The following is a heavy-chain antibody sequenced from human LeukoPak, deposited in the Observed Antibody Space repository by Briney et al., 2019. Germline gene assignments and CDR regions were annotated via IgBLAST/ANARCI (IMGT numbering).Heavy chain of an antibody. V-gene: IGHV4-38-2*02. J-gene: IGHJ5*02. CDR1: GYFISTGSY. CDR3: ARVERTGYCSGGSCQRKQNWFDP. Sequence: SETLSLTCTVSGYFISTGSYWGWIRQPPGKGLEWIGSIYHSGSTDYNPSLRSRVTISVDTSNNQFSLRLSAVTAADTAVYFCARVERTGYCSGGSCQRKQNWFDPWGQGTLVTVSS. CDR2: IYHSGST. D-gene: IGHD2-15*01.